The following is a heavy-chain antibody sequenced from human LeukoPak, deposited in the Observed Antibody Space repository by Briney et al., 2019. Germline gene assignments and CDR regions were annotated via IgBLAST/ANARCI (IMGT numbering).Heavy chain of an antibody. J-gene: IGHJ6*02. Sequence: PGGSLRLSCAVSGFTFSDYYMSWIRQAPGKGLEWVSYISSSGSTIYYADSVKGRFTISRDNAKNSLYLQMNSLRAEDTAVYYCAGDSSSWSYYYYYGMDVWGQGTTVTVSS. CDR3: AGDSSSWSYYYYYGMDV. CDR2: ISSSGSTI. V-gene: IGHV3-11*01. D-gene: IGHD6-13*01. CDR1: GFTFSDYY.